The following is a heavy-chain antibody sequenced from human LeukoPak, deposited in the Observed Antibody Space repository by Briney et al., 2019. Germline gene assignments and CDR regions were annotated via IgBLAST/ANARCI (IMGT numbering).Heavy chain of an antibody. CDR3: ARGPELERFDY. D-gene: IGHD1-1*01. CDR2: IIPIFGTA. CDR1: GGTFSSYA. V-gene: IGHV1-69*05. Sequence: SVKVSCKASGGTFSSYAISWVRQASGQGLEWMGGIIPIFGTANYAQRFQGRVTITTDESTSTAYMELSSLRSEDTAVYYCARGPELERFDYWGQGTLVTVSS. J-gene: IGHJ4*02.